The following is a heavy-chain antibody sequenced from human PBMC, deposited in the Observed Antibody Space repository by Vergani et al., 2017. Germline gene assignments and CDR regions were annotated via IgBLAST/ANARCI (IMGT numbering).Heavy chain of an antibody. V-gene: IGHV3-23*01. J-gene: IGHJ4*02. CDR2: LTGGGGST. CDR1: GFTFSTYA. D-gene: IGHD1-26*01. Sequence: EVQLLESGGSLKQPGGSVRLSCAASGFTFSTYAMHWVRQAPGKGLEWVSALTGGGGSTYYADSFKGRFIISRDNSRDTLYLQMNSLRPEDTATYYCVKDTRSYENFVDSWCERTLVTVAS. CDR3: VKDTRSYENFVDS.